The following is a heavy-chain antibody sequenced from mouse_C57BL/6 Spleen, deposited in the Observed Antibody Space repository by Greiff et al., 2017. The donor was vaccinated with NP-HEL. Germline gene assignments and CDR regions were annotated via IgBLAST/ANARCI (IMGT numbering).Heavy chain of an antibody. CDR1: GFSLTSYG. V-gene: IGHV2-2*01. D-gene: IGHD1-1*01. Sequence: QVQLQQSGPGLVQPSQSLSITCTVSGFSLTSYGVHWVRQSPGKGLEWLGVIWSGGSTDYNAAFISRLSISKDNSKSQVFFKMNSLQADDTAIYYCARRDGSSYVDAMDYWGQGTSVTVSS. CDR3: ARRDGSSYVDAMDY. CDR2: IWSGGST. J-gene: IGHJ4*01.